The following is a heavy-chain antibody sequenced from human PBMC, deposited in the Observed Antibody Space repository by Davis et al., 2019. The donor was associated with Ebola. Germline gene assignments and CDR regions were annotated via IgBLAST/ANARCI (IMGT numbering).Heavy chain of an antibody. CDR2: IYYSGST. Sequence: SETLSLTCAVYGGSFSGYYWSWIRQPPGKGLEWIGYIYYSGSTNYNPSLKSRVTISVDTSKNQFSLKLSSVTAADTAVYYCARADPSSTVYYYYGMDVWGQGTTVTVSS. D-gene: IGHD4-11*01. J-gene: IGHJ6*02. CDR1: GGSFSGYY. V-gene: IGHV4-34*01. CDR3: ARADPSSTVYYYYGMDV.